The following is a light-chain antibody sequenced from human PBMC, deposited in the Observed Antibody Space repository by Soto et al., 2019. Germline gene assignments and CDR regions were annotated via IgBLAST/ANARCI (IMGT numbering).Light chain of an antibody. CDR3: LSYDSSLSGSR. J-gene: IGLJ2*01. V-gene: IGLV1-40*01. CDR1: SSNIGAGYD. Sequence: QSVLTQPSSVSGAPGQRISISCTGSSSNIGAGYDVFWYQQFPGTAPKLLIHGDSIRPSGVPDRFSGSRSGTSASLAITGLQAEDEADYYCLSYDSSLSGSRFGGGTKGTVL. CDR2: GDS.